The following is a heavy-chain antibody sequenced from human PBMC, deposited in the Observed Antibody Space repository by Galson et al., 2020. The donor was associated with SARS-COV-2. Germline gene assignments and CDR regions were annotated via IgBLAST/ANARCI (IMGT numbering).Heavy chain of an antibody. D-gene: IGHD3-10*01. J-gene: IGHJ5*02. Sequence: SGPTLVKPTQTLTLTCIFSGFSLSTSGVGVAWIRQPPGKALEWLALIYWNDDKRYSPSLKNRLTITKDTSKNQVVLTMTNVDPVDTATYYCAHSSGGYYVSESYLGFDPWGQGTLVTVSS. V-gene: IGHV2-5*01. CDR2: IYWNDDK. CDR1: GFSLSTSGVG. CDR3: AHSSGGYYVSESYLGFDP.